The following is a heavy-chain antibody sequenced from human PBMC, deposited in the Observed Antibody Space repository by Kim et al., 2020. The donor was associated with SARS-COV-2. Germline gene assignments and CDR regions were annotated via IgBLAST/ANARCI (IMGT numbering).Heavy chain of an antibody. CDR2: IYYSGST. CDR3: ATRPGGEQQLGPRFDY. D-gene: IGHD6-13*01. J-gene: IGHJ4*02. CDR1: GCSISSSSYY. V-gene: IGHV4-39*01. Sequence: SETLSLTCTVSGCSISSSSYYWGWIRQPPGKGLEWIGSIYYSGSTYYNPSLKSRVTISVDTSKNQFSLKLSSVTAADTAVYYCATRPGGEQQLGPRFDYWGQGTLVTVSS.